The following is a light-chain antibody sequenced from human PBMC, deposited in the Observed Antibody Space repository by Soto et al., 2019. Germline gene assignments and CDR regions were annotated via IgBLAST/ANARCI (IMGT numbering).Light chain of an antibody. CDR1: SSDIWSYYF. Sequence: QSFLSQPASVSGSPVQAITISCAGTSSDIWSYYFFSWHQQHPGKSPKLLIYVVSGRPSGFSGVSDRFSVSKSGNTASLKISGLQAEDEADYYRSSFTSXSTYVFGTGTKXTXL. V-gene: IGLV2-14*01. CDR3: SSFTSXSTYV. J-gene: IGLJ1*01. CDR2: VVS.